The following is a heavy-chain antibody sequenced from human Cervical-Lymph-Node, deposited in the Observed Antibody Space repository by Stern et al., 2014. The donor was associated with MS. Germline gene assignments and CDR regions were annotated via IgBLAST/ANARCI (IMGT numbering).Heavy chain of an antibody. D-gene: IGHD5-12*01. CDR2: ISWNSGSI. Sequence: EVQLVESGGGLVQPGRSLRLSCAASGFTFDDYAMHWVRQAPGQGLEWVSGISWNSGSIGYADSMKGRFTISRDNAKNSPYMQMNSLRAEDTALYYCAKDRLRGGAFDIWGQGTMVTVSS. V-gene: IGHV3-9*01. CDR3: AKDRLRGGAFDI. CDR1: GFTFDDYA. J-gene: IGHJ3*02.